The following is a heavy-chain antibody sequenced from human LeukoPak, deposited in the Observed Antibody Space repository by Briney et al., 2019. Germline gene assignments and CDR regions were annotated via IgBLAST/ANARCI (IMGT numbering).Heavy chain of an antibody. V-gene: IGHV4-59*01. D-gene: IGHD6-13*01. CDR3: ARDSGSSWSGDAFDI. J-gene: IGHJ3*02. CDR1: GGSISSYY. Sequence: SETLSLTCTVSGGSISSYYWSWIRQPPGKGLEWIGYIDYSGSTNYNPSLKSRVTISVDTSKNQFSLKLSSVTAADAAVYYCARDSGSSWSGDAFDIWGQGTMVTVSS. CDR2: IDYSGST.